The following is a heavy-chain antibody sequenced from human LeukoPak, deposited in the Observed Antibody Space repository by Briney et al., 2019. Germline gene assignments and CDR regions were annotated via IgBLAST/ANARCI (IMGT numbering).Heavy chain of an antibody. V-gene: IGHV1-2*06. CDR3: ARDGNGYGDYGRRAFDI. CDR2: INPNSGGT. J-gene: IGHJ3*02. D-gene: IGHD4-17*01. Sequence: ASVKDSCKASGYTFTGYYMHWVRQAPGQELEWMGRINPNSGGTNYAQKFQGRVTMTRDTSISTAYMELSRLRSDDTAVYYCARDGNGYGDYGRRAFDIWGQGTMVTVSS. CDR1: GYTFTGYY.